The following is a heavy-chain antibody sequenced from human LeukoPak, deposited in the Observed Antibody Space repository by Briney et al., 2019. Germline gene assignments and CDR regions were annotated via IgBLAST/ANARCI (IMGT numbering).Heavy chain of an antibody. D-gene: IGHD2/OR15-2a*01. CDR2: ISHSGST. Sequence: SETLSLTCTVSGGSISSYYWSWIRQPPGKGLEWIGYISHSGSTNYSPSLKSRVTISLDTSKNQFSPKLSSVTAADTAVYYCAGHHPRNTVDFWGQGTLVTVSS. CDR1: GGSISSYY. CDR3: AGHHPRNTVDF. V-gene: IGHV4-59*08. J-gene: IGHJ4*02.